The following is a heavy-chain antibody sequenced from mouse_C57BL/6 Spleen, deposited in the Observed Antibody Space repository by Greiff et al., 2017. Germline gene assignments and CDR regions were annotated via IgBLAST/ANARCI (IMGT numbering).Heavy chain of an antibody. CDR3: ARDDYDVEAMDY. CDR1: GYSITSGYY. V-gene: IGHV3-6*01. CDR2: ISYDGSN. J-gene: IGHJ4*01. D-gene: IGHD2-4*01. Sequence: DVKLQESGPGLVKPSQSLSLTCSVTGYSITSGYYWNWIRQFPGNKLEWMGYISYDGSNNYNPSLKNRISITRDTSKNQFFLKLNSVTTEDTATYYCARDDYDVEAMDYWGQGTSVTVSS.